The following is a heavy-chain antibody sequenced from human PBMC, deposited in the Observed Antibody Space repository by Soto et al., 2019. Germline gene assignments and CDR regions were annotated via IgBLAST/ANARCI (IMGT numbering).Heavy chain of an antibody. Sequence: PGGSLRLSCAASGFTFSSYAMHWVRQAPGKGLEWVAVISYDGSNKYYADSVKGRFTISRDNSKNTLYLQMNSLRAEDTAVYYCARDGAGPAAAGTDDAFDVWGQGTMVTVSS. V-gene: IGHV3-30-3*01. CDR3: ARDGAGPAAAGTDDAFDV. D-gene: IGHD6-13*01. CDR1: GFTFSSYA. J-gene: IGHJ3*01. CDR2: ISYDGSNK.